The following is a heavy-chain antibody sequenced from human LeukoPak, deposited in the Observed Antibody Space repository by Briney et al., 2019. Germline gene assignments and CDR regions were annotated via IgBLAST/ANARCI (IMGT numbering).Heavy chain of an antibody. Sequence: GGSLRLSCAASGFTFSSYSMNWLRQAPGKGLEWGSYISSSSSTIYYADSVKGRSTISRDNAKNSLYLQMNSLRAEDTAVYYCARDGYCSGGSCYSSVDYWGQGTLVTVSS. CDR2: ISSSSSTI. CDR1: GFTFSSYS. CDR3: ARDGYCSGGSCYSSVDY. V-gene: IGHV3-48*01. J-gene: IGHJ4*02. D-gene: IGHD2-15*01.